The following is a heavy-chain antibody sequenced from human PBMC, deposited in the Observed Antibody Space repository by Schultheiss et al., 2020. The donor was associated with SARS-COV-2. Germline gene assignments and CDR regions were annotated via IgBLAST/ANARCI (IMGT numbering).Heavy chain of an antibody. Sequence: GGSLRLSCSASGFTFSSYAMHWVRQAPGKGLEYVSAISSNGGSTYYADSMKGRFTISRDNSKNTLYLQMSSLRAEDTAVYYCVKDLGVVVITFDAFDIWGQGTMVTVSS. CDR3: VKDLGVVVITFDAFDI. J-gene: IGHJ3*02. CDR1: GFTFSSYA. D-gene: IGHD3-22*01. CDR2: ISSNGGST. V-gene: IGHV3-64D*06.